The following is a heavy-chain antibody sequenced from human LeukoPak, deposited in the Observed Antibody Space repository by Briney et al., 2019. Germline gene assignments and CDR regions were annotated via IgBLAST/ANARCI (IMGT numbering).Heavy chain of an antibody. V-gene: IGHV1-69*13. CDR3: ARLPYCGGDCYPNWFDP. CDR1: GGTFSSYA. J-gene: IGHJ5*02. D-gene: IGHD2-21*02. Sequence: ASVKVSCKASGGTFSSYAISWVRQAPGQGLEWMGGIIPIFGTANYAQKFQGRVTITADESTSTAYMELSSLRSEDTAVYYCARLPYCGGDCYPNWFDPWGQGTLVTVSS. CDR2: IIPIFGTA.